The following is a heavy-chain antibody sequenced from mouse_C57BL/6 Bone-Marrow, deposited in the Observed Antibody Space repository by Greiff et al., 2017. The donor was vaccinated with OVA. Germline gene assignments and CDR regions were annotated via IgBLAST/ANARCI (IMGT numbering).Heavy chain of an antibody. CDR1: GFSLTSYG. J-gene: IGHJ2*01. CDR3: AKTLYYYGSSHLDY. CDR2: IWGDGST. D-gene: IGHD1-1*01. Sequence: QVQLKESGPGLVAPSQSLSITCTVSGFSLTSYGVSWVRQPPGKGLEWLGVIWGDGSTNYHSALISRPSISKDNSKSQVFLKLNSLQTDDTATYYCAKTLYYYGSSHLDYWGQGTTLTVSS. V-gene: IGHV2-3*01.